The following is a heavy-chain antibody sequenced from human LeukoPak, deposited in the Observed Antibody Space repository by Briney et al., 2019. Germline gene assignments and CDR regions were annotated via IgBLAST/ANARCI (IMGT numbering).Heavy chain of an antibody. V-gene: IGHV1-18*01. CDR3: ARVVVRGVTPDAFDI. D-gene: IGHD3-10*01. J-gene: IGHJ3*02. CDR2: ISAYNGNT. CDR1: GYTFTSYG. Sequence: ASVKVSCKASGYTFTSYGISWVRQAPGQGLEWMGWISAYNGNTNYAQKLQGRVTMTTDTSTSTAYMELRSLRSDDTAVYSCARVVVRGVTPDAFDIWGQGTMVTVSS.